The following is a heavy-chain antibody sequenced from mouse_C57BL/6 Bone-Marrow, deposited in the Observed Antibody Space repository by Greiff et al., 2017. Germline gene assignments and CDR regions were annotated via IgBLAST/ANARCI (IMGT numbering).Heavy chain of an antibody. J-gene: IGHJ3*01. Sequence: VQLQQSGAELVKPGASVKLSCTASGFNIKDYYMHWVKQRTEQGLEWIGRIDPEDGETKYAPQFQGKATITADTPSNTAYLQLSSLTSEDTAVYYCALYGSSPAWFAYWGQGTLVTVSA. D-gene: IGHD1-1*01. CDR2: IDPEDGET. V-gene: IGHV14-2*01. CDR1: GFNIKDYY. CDR3: ALYGSSPAWFAY.